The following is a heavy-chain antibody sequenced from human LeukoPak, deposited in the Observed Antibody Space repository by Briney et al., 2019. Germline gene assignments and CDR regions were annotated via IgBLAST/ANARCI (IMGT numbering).Heavy chain of an antibody. CDR2: INWNGGST. CDR1: GITLSYYA. D-gene: IGHD3-10*01. Sequence: PGGSLRLSCAVSGITLSYYAMHWVRQAPGKGLEWVSGINWNGGSTGYADSVKGRFTISRDNAKNSLYLQMNSLRAEDTALYYCARGGSGSGSYTPIDYWGQGTLVTVSS. CDR3: ARGGSGSGSYTPIDY. J-gene: IGHJ4*02. V-gene: IGHV3-20*04.